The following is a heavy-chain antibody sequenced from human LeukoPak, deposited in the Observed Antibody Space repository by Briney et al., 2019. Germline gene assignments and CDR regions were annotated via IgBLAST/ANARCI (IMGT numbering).Heavy chain of an antibody. V-gene: IGHV3-33*01. J-gene: IGHJ4*02. CDR2: IWYDGSNK. CDR1: GFTFSSYG. CDR3: ARVAYCSGGSCYSYFDY. D-gene: IGHD2-15*01. Sequence: GGSLRLSCAASGFTFSSYGMHWVRQTPGKGLEWVAVIWYDGSNKYYADSVKGRFTISRDNSKDTLFLQMNSRRAEDTAVYYCARVAYCSGGSCYSYFDYWGQGTLVTVSS.